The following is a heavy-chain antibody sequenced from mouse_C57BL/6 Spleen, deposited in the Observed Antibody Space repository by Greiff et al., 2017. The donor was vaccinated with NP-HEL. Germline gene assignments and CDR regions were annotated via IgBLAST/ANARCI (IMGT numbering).Heavy chain of an antibody. CDR2: IYPGSGNT. D-gene: IGHD1-1*01. J-gene: IGHJ4*01. CDR3: ARSGDYYYGSSYAMDY. V-gene: IGHV1-76*01. Sequence: VQLQQSGAELVRPGASVKLSCKASGYTFTDYYINWVKQRPGQGLEWIARIYPGSGNTYYNEKFKGKATLTAEKSSSTAYMQLSSLTSEDSAVYFCARSGDYYYGSSYAMDYWGQGTSVTVSS. CDR1: GYTFTDYY.